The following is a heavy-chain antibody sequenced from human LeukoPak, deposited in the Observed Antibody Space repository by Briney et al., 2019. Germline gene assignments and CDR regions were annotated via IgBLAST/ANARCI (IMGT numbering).Heavy chain of an antibody. J-gene: IGHJ4*02. V-gene: IGHV3-23*01. CDR2: ISGSGEST. CDR1: RFTFSSYV. CDR3: AKDRQNYYGSGYYFDY. D-gene: IGHD3-10*01. Sequence: GGSLRLSCAGSRFTFSSYVMTWVRQAPGKGLEWVSSISGSGESTFYVYSVKGRFTISRDNSKNTLYLQMNSLRAEDTAVYYCAKDRQNYYGSGYYFDYWGQGTLVTVSS.